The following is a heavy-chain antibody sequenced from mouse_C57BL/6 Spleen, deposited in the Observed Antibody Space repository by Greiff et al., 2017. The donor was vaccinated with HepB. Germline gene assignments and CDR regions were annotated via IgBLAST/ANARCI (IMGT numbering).Heavy chain of an antibody. CDR3: ARDYGSSFPFYAMDY. Sequence: QVQLQQSGAELVRPGASVKLSCKASGYTFTDYYINWVKQRPGQGLEWIARIYPGSGNTYYNEKFKGKATLTAEKSSSTAYMQLSSLTSEDSAVYFCARDYGSSFPFYAMDYWGQGTSVTVSS. V-gene: IGHV1-76*01. CDR1: GYTFTDYY. CDR2: IYPGSGNT. J-gene: IGHJ4*01. D-gene: IGHD1-1*01.